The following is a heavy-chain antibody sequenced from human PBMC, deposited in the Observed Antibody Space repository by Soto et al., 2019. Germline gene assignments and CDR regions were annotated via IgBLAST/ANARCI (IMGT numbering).Heavy chain of an antibody. Sequence: VSVKVSCKASGYTFTGYYMHWLGQAPGQGLTWMGWINPNSGGTNYAQKFQGRVTMTRDTSISTAYMELSRLRSDDTAVYYCARDGYYDYVWGTTGWLGYYYGMDVWGQGTTVTVSS. CDR3: ARDGYYDYVWGTTGWLGYYYGMDV. CDR2: INPNSGGT. CDR1: GYTFTGYY. V-gene: IGHV1-2*02. D-gene: IGHD3-16*01. J-gene: IGHJ6*02.